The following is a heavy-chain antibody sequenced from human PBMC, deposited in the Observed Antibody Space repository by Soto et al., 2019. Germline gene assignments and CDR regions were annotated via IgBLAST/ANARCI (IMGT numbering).Heavy chain of an antibody. V-gene: IGHV4-39*01. CDR1: DDYITSSSYY. CDR2: IYYSGST. J-gene: IGHJ4*02. D-gene: IGHD2-2*01. CDR3: ARAVSYSTPWRPLDY. Sequence: SETLSLTCPVSDDYITSSSYYWGWISQPPGKGLEWVGSIYYSGSTYYSPSLKSRVAISVDPSKNQFSLKLSSVTAADTAVYYCARAVSYSTPWRPLDYWGQGTRVPSPQ.